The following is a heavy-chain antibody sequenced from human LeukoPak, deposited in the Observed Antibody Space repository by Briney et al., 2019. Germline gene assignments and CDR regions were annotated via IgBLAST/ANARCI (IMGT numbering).Heavy chain of an antibody. CDR2: IIPILGIA. V-gene: IGHV1-69*04. D-gene: IGHD3-22*01. J-gene: IGHJ4*02. CDR1: GGTFSSYA. CDR3: ASSRDSSGYEYFDY. Sequence: SVKVSCKASGGTFSSYAISWVRQAPGQGLEWMGRIIPILGIANYAQKFQGRVTITRDTSASTAYMELSSLRSEDTAVYYCASSRDSSGYEYFDYWGQGTLVTVSS.